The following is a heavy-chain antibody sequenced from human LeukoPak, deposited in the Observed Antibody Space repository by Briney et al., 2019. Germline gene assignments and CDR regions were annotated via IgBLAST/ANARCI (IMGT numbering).Heavy chain of an antibody. Sequence: SGTLSLTCAVSGGSISSSNWWSWVRQPPGKGLEWIGEIYHGGSTNYNPSLKSRVTISVDKSKNQFSLKLSSVTAADTAVYYCARVIVMVRGVIQSHYFDYWGQGTLVTVSS. CDR2: IYHGGST. CDR3: ARVIVMVRGVIQSHYFDY. CDR1: GGSISSSNW. D-gene: IGHD3-10*01. V-gene: IGHV4-4*02. J-gene: IGHJ4*02.